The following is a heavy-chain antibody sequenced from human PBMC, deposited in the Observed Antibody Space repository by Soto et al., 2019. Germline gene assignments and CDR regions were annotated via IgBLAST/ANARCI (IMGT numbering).Heavy chain of an antibody. Sequence: PGGSLRLSCAASGFTFNNYAMIWVRQAPGKGLEWVSAISGGGDSTYYADSVKGRFTISRDNSKNTLYLQMNSLRAEDTAVYFCAKVAYSDYTYYYYYIDVWGQGTTVTVSS. V-gene: IGHV3-23*01. J-gene: IGHJ6*03. D-gene: IGHD4-17*01. CDR2: ISGGGDST. CDR1: GFTFNNYA. CDR3: AKVAYSDYTYYYYYIDV.